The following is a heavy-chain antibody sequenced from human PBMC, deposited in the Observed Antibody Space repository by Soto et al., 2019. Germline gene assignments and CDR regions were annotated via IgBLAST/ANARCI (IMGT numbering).Heavy chain of an antibody. CDR1: GFTFSSYW. J-gene: IGHJ6*02. D-gene: IGHD6-13*01. V-gene: IGHV3-7*01. CDR3: ARIASAGRGWDV. Sequence: EVQLVESGGGLVQPGGSLRLSCAASGFTFSSYWMSWVRQPPVKGLEWVGNIKQDGSEKNYVDFMEGRFTISRDNAENSLYLQMNSLRAEDTAVYYCARIASAGRGWDVWGQGTTVVVSS. CDR2: IKQDGSEK.